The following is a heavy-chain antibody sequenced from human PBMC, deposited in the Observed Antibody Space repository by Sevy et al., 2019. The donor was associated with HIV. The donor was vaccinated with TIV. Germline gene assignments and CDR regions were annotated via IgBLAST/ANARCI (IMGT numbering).Heavy chain of an antibody. J-gene: IGHJ6*02. Sequence: GGSLRLSCVGSGFNFNKHFMVWVRQAPGRGLQWVSSISSRSGYIFYSASARGRFTISRDNAKNSLFLEMNNLGVEDTAVYYCTREASAAGTSFGLDVWGQGTTVTVSS. CDR1: GFNFNKHF. CDR2: ISSRSGYI. D-gene: IGHD6-13*01. CDR3: TREASAAGTSFGLDV. V-gene: IGHV3-21*01.